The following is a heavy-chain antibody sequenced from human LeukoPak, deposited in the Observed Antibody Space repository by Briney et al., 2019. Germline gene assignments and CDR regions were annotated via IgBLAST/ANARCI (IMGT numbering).Heavy chain of an antibody. CDR1: GFTFSSYA. Sequence: GGSLRLSCAASGFTFSSYAMSWVRQAPGKGLEWVSAISGSGGSTYYGDSVKGRFTISRDNSKNTLYLQMNSLRAEDTAVYYCAKEALSELNDYGDYGQFDYWGQGTLVTVSS. D-gene: IGHD4-17*01. CDR2: ISGSGGST. J-gene: IGHJ4*02. V-gene: IGHV3-23*01. CDR3: AKEALSELNDYGDYGQFDY.